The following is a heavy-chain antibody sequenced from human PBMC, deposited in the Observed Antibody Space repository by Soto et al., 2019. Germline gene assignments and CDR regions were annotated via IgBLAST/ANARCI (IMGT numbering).Heavy chain of an antibody. V-gene: IGHV4-59*01. Sequence: PSETLSLTCAVSGVSISNYYWSWIRQPPGKGLEWIGYISYSGSTNYNPSLKSRVTVSVDTSQNQFSLRLNSVTAADTALYYCATGTLQYFDAFDFWGQGALVTVSS. CDR1: GVSISNYY. CDR3: ATGTLQYFDAFDF. D-gene: IGHD3-9*01. J-gene: IGHJ4*02. CDR2: ISYSGST.